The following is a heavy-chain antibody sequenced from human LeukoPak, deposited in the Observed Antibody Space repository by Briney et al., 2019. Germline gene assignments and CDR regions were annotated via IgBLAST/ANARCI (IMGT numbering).Heavy chain of an antibody. CDR2: IGRTGGST. Sequence: GGSLRLSCAASGFTFSSYAMSWVRQAPGKGLEWVSAIGRTGGSTYYADSVKGRFTISRDNSKNTLYLQMNSLRAEDTAVYYCANTDYYDTSALDYRGQGTLVTVSS. J-gene: IGHJ4*02. CDR3: ANTDYYDTSALDY. CDR1: GFTFSSYA. V-gene: IGHV3-23*01. D-gene: IGHD3-22*01.